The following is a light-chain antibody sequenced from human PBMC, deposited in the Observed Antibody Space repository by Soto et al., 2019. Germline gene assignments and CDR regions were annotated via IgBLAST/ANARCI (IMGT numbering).Light chain of an antibody. J-gene: IGLJ2*01. CDR3: SSYTSSNTLI. Sequence: QSALTQPASVSGSPGQSITISCPGTSSDVGSYNLVSWYQQRPGKAPKLMIYEVSKRPSGVSTRFSGSKSGNTASLTISGLQAVDEADYFCSSYTSSNTLIFGGGTKVTVL. CDR1: SSDVGSYNL. CDR2: EVS. V-gene: IGLV2-23*02.